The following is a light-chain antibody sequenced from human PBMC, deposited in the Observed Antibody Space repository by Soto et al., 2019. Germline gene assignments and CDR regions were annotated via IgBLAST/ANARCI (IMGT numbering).Light chain of an antibody. CDR1: SSNIGVVFD. V-gene: IGLV1-40*01. Sequence: QPVLTQPPSVSGAPGQRVTISCTGSSSNIGVVFDVHWYQQLPGTAPKLLIYANTNRPSGVPDRFSGSKSGTSASLAITGLQAEDEADYYCQSYDNSLSAWVFGGGTKLTVL. J-gene: IGLJ3*02. CDR3: QSYDNSLSAWV. CDR2: ANT.